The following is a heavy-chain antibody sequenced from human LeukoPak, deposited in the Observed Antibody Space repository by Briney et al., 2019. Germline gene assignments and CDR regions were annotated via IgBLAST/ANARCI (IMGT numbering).Heavy chain of an antibody. D-gene: IGHD6-13*01. J-gene: IGHJ4*02. CDR3: ARGNRAAAADY. V-gene: IGHV4-34*01. CDR1: GGSFSGYY. Sequence: PSETLSLTCAVYGGSFSGYYWSWIRQPPGKGLEWIGEINHSGSTNYNPSLKSRVTISVDTSKNQFSLKLSSVTAADTAVYYCARGNRAAAADYWGQGTLVTVSS. CDR2: INHSGST.